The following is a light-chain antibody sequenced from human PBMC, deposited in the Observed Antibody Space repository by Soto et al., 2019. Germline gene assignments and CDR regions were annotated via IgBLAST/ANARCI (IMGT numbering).Light chain of an antibody. CDR3: ATWDDSLGRRVL. CDR1: RSNIGSHY. J-gene: IGLJ3*02. Sequence: QSVVTQPPSASGAPGQWVTISCSGSRSNIGSHYISWYQHLPGTAPKLLIYKDSQRPSGVPDRFSGSKSGTSASLAIDGLRSEDEGSYYCATWDDSLGRRVLFGGGTKLTVL. CDR2: KDS. V-gene: IGLV1-47*01.